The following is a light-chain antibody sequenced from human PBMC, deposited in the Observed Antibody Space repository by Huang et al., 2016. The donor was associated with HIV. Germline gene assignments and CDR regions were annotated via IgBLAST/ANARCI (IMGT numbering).Light chain of an antibody. Sequence: DIVMTQSPDSLAVSLGERATINCKSSQSVLYNSNNKNYLAWYQQKPGQPPKLLIYWASIRASGVPYRVSGSGSWTDFTLTISSLQAEDVAVYYCQQYYSSLITFGQGTRLEIK. J-gene: IGKJ5*01. CDR2: WAS. CDR1: QSVLYNSNNKNY. CDR3: QQYYSSLIT. V-gene: IGKV4-1*01.